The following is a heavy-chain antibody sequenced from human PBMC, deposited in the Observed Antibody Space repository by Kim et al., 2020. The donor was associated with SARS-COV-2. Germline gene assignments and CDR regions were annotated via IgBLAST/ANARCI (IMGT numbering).Heavy chain of an antibody. J-gene: IGHJ5*02. CDR3: TRHRSGHNDNWFDP. CDR2: MNPNSGNT. CDR1: GYTFTSYD. Sequence: ASVKVSCKASGYTFTSYDINWVRQATGQGLEWLGWMNPNSGNTGYAEKFRGRVTMTREISTSTAYMELSSLTSEDTAVYYCTRHRSGHNDNWFDPWGQGTLFTVSS. V-gene: IGHV1-8*01. D-gene: IGHD6-19*01.